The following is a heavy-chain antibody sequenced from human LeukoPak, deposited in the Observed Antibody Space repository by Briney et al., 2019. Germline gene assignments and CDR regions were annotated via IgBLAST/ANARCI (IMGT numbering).Heavy chain of an antibody. D-gene: IGHD3-3*01. CDR2: INTYSGDT. CDR3: ARDFCSGEGCYPALGH. V-gene: IGHV1-18*01. Sequence: ASVKVSCKASGYSFTTYGISWVRQAPGQGLEWMGWINTYSGDTIYTHQLQGRLTMTTDTSTSTVYMDLRSLQSDDTALYYCARDFCSGEGCYPALGHWGQGALVTVSS. CDR1: GYSFTTYG. J-gene: IGHJ4*02.